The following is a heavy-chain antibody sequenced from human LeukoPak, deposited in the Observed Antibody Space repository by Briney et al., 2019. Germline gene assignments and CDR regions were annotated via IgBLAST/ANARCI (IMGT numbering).Heavy chain of an antibody. CDR2: INPDGNKK. CDR1: GLTFSSSW. CDR3: ARPLDSSNNYFDY. J-gene: IGHJ4*02. D-gene: IGHD6-13*01. Sequence: GGSLRLSCAVSGLTFSSSWMDWVRQAPGKGLEWVASINPDGNKKYSADSVKGRFTISRDNAKNSLYLQMNSLRAEDTAVYYCARPLDSSNNYFDYWGQGTLVTVSA. V-gene: IGHV3-7*01.